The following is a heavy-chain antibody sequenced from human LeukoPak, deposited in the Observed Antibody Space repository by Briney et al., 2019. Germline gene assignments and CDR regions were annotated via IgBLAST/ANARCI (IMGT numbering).Heavy chain of an antibody. Sequence: SVKVSCKASGGTFSSYAISWVRQAPGQGREWMGGIIPIFGTANYAQKFQGRVTITADESTSTAYMELSSLRSEDTAVYYCARLDSGSYRFDYWGQGTLVTVSS. J-gene: IGHJ4*02. CDR1: GGTFSSYA. V-gene: IGHV1-69*13. D-gene: IGHD1-26*01. CDR3: ARLDSGSYRFDY. CDR2: IIPIFGTA.